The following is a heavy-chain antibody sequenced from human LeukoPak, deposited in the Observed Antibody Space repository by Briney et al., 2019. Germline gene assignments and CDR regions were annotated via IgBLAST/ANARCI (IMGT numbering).Heavy chain of an antibody. CDR2: INPSGGRT. D-gene: IGHD5-18*01. J-gene: IGHJ4*02. Sequence: ASVKVSCKASGYTFSNYYIHWVRQAPGQGLEWMGIINPSGGRTSYAQKFQGRVTMTRDTSTSTVYMELSSLRSEDTAVYYCAKDRYSYAFEYSDSWGQGTLVTVSS. V-gene: IGHV1-46*01. CDR1: GYTFSNYY. CDR3: AKDRYSYAFEYSDS.